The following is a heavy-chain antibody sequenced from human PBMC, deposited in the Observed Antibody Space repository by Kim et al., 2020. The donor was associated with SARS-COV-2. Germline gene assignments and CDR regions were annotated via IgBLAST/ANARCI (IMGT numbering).Heavy chain of an antibody. V-gene: IGHV3-30*04. CDR3: ARDRRAFIAAAGISY. Sequence: GGSLRLSCAASGFTFSSYAMHWVRQAPGKGLEWVAVISYDGSNKYYADSVKGRFTISRDNSKNTLYLQMNSLRAEDTAVYYCARDRRAFIAAAGISYWGQGTLVTVSS. CDR1: GFTFSSYA. CDR2: ISYDGSNK. D-gene: IGHD6-13*01. J-gene: IGHJ4*02.